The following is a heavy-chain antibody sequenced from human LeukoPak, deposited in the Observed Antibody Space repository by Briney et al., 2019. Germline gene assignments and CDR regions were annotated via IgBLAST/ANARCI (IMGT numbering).Heavy chain of an antibody. J-gene: IGHJ5*02. CDR2: IKQDGSEK. Sequence: GGSLRLSCAASGFTFSTYWMTWVRQAPGKGLEWVATIKQDGSEKYYVDSVKGRFTISRDNVKNSLYLQMNSLRVEDTAVYYCASPRFGHWGQGTLVTVSS. V-gene: IGHV3-7*01. CDR1: GFTFSTYW. CDR3: ASPRFGH.